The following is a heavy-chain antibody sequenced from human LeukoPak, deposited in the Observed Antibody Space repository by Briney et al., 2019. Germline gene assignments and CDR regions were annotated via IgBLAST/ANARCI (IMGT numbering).Heavy chain of an antibody. J-gene: IGHJ4*02. CDR3: ARVGRGDWYYFDY. CDR1: GYTFTSYD. CDR2: MNPNSGGT. Sequence: GASVKVSCKASGYTFTSYDINWVRQAAGQGLEWMGWMNPNSGGTNYAQKFQGRVTMTRDTSISTAYMELSRLRSDDTAVYYCARVGRGDWYYFDYWGQGTLVTVSS. V-gene: IGHV1-2*02. D-gene: IGHD2-21*02.